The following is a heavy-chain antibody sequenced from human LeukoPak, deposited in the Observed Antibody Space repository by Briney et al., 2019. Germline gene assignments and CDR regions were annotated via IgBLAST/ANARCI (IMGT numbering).Heavy chain of an antibody. CDR3: ARGRGYYDILTGYLDY. CDR2: INHSGST. Sequence: PSETLSLTCAVYGGSFSGYYWSWIRQPPGKGLEWIGEINHSGSTNYNPSLKSRVTISVDTSKNQFSLKLSSVTAADTAVYYCARGRGYYDILTGYLDYWGQGTLVTVSS. CDR1: GGSFSGYY. D-gene: IGHD3-9*01. V-gene: IGHV4-34*01. J-gene: IGHJ4*02.